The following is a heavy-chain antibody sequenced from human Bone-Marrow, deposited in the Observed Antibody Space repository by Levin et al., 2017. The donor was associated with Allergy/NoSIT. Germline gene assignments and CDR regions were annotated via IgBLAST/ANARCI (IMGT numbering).Heavy chain of an antibody. CDR3: ARGVYSSGWYGLAPIDY. Sequence: GGSLRLSCAASGFTFSSYWMHWVRQAPGKGLVWVSRINSDGSSTSYADSVKGRFTISRDNAKNTLYLQMNSLRAEDTAVYYCARGVYSSGWYGLAPIDYWGQGTLVTVSS. V-gene: IGHV3-74*01. J-gene: IGHJ4*02. D-gene: IGHD6-19*01. CDR1: GFTFSSYW. CDR2: INSDGSST.